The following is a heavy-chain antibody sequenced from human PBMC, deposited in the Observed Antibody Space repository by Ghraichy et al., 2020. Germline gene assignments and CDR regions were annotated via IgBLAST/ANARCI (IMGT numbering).Heavy chain of an antibody. Sequence: GGSLRLSCAVSGFTLSAFWMSWVRQAPGKGLEWVANINQDGSEKYYVDSVRGRFTISRDNANNSLYLQLNSLRADDTAVYYCARQNALGYFDYWGQGTLVTVSS. CDR1: GFTLSAFW. V-gene: IGHV3-7*03. CDR3: ARQNALGYFDY. CDR2: INQDGSEK. D-gene: IGHD3-22*01. J-gene: IGHJ4*02.